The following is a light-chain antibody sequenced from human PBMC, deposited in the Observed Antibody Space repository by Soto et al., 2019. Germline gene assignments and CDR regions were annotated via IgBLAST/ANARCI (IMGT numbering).Light chain of an antibody. J-gene: IGLJ2*01. CDR2: KDS. Sequence: SYELTQPPSVSVSPGQTARITCSGAALPKQYAYWYQQKPGQAPVLVIYKDSERPSGIPERFSGSSSGTTVTLTISGVQAEDEADYYCQSADSSGTMGVVFGGGTKLTVL. V-gene: IGLV3-25*03. CDR1: ALPKQY. CDR3: QSADSSGTMGVV.